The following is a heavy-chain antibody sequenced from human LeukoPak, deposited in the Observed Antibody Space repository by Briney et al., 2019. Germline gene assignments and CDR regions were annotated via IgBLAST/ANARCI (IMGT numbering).Heavy chain of an antibody. V-gene: IGHV1-2*02. D-gene: IGHD6-13*01. J-gene: IGHJ4*02. CDR1: GYTFTDYY. CDR2: INPNSGGT. Sequence: ASVTVSFRASGYTFTDYYMQWVGQAPGQGGEGMGWINPNSGGTNYSQKFQGRVTMTRDTSISTAYMELSRLRSDDTAVYYCARDRSSSWLSKSYFDYWGQGTLVTVSS. CDR3: ARDRSSSWLSKSYFDY.